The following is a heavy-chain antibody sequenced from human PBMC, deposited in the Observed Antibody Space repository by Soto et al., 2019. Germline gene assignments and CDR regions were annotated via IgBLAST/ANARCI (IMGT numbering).Heavy chain of an antibody. J-gene: IGHJ4*02. Sequence: ASVKVSCKASGYTFTNYGINWVRQAPGQGLEWMGWISAYNGNRNYAQKVQGRVTMTTDTSTSTAYMELRSLRSDDTAVYYCARDTDCSSTSCYDYWGQGTLVTVS. CDR2: ISAYNGNR. CDR1: GYTFTNYG. D-gene: IGHD2-2*01. CDR3: ARDTDCSSTSCYDY. V-gene: IGHV1-18*01.